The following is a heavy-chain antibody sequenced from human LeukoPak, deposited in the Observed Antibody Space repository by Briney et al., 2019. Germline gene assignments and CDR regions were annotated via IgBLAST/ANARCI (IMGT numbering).Heavy chain of an antibody. J-gene: IGHJ3*02. Sequence: ASVTVSCKASGHTFTSYGISWVRQAPGQGLEWMGWISANNGNTNYAQKFQGRVTMTTDTSTSTVYMELRSLRSDDTAVYYCARVTHYDSSGNDAFDIWGQGTMVTVSS. CDR3: ARVTHYDSSGNDAFDI. CDR2: ISANNGNT. CDR1: GHTFTSYG. D-gene: IGHD3-22*01. V-gene: IGHV1-18*01.